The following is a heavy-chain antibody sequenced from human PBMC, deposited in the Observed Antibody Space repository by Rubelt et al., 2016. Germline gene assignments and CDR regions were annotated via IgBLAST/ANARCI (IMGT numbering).Heavy chain of an antibody. J-gene: IGHJ3*02. CDR3: TTVEIWELWGNDAFDI. Sequence: GKGLEWVSAISGSGGSTYYADSVKGRFTISRDNPKNTLYLQMNSLRAEDTAVYYCTTVEIWELWGNDAFDIWGQGTMVTVSS. D-gene: IGHD1-26*01. V-gene: IGHV3-23*01. CDR2: ISGSGGST.